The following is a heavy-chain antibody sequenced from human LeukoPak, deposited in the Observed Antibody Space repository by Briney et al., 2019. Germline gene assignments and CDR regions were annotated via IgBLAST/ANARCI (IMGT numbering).Heavy chain of an antibody. V-gene: IGHV3-23*01. CDR2: ITGSGDTT. J-gene: IGHJ4*02. Sequence: PGGSLRLSCAASGFIFSSYTMHWVRQAPGQGLEWVSLITGSGDTTYYADSVKGRFTISRDNSKNTLYLQMNSLRAEDTAIYYCAKDAHSSGWYYFDYWGQGTLVTVSS. CDR3: AKDAHSSGWYYFDY. CDR1: GFIFSSYT. D-gene: IGHD6-19*01.